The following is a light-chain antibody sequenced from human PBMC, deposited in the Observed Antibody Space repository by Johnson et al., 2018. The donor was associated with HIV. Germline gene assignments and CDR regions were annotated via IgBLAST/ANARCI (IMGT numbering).Light chain of an antibody. J-gene: IGLJ1*01. CDR1: SSNIGNNY. V-gene: IGLV1-51*01. Sequence: QSVLTQPPSVSAAPGQKVTISCSGSSSNIGNNYVSWYQQLPGTAPKLLIYDNDKRPSGIPDRFSGSKSGTSATLAITGLQTGDAADYYCGTWDSSLSVYVFGTGTKVTVL. CDR3: GTWDSSLSVYV. CDR2: DND.